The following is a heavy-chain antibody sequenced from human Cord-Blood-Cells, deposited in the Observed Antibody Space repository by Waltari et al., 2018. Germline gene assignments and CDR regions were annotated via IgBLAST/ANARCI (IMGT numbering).Heavy chain of an antibody. CDR1: GYTFTSYG. V-gene: IGHV1-18*01. D-gene: IGHD3-22*01. CDR2: ISASTGNT. J-gene: IGHJ4*02. Sequence: QVQLVQSGAEVRKPGASVKVSCKASGYTFTSYGISWVRQAPGQGLEWMGWISASTGNTHYAQKLQGSVTKTPATSTSKAYMELRSLRSDDTAVYYCARGGYYYASSGYGYWGQRTLVTVSS. CDR3: ARGGYYYASSGYGY.